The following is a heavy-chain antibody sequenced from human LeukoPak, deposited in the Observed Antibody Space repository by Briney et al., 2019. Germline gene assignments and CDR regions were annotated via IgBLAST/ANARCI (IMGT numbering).Heavy chain of an antibody. D-gene: IGHD3-22*01. Sequence: PSETLSLTCTVSGYSISSGYYWGWIRQPPGKGLEWIANIYHSRSTYYNPSLKSRVTISIDTSKNQFSLKLSSVTAADTAVYYCARARYYYDSSGYYLDYWGQGILVTVSS. V-gene: IGHV4-38-2*02. CDR3: ARARYYYDSSGYYLDY. J-gene: IGHJ4*02. CDR2: IYHSRST. CDR1: GYSISSGYY.